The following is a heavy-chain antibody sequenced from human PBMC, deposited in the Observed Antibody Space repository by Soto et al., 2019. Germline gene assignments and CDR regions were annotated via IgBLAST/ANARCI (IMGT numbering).Heavy chain of an antibody. Sequence: GESLKLSCHGSGYIFSNYCIGWVRQMPGKGLEWMGIIYPVDSDTRYSPSFQGQVTISADKSITTTYLQWSSLKASDTAIYYCAASLFYYCMDVWGQGTTVTVSS. V-gene: IGHV5-51*01. J-gene: IGHJ6*02. CDR1: GYIFSNYC. CDR2: IYPVDSDT. CDR3: AASLFYYCMDV.